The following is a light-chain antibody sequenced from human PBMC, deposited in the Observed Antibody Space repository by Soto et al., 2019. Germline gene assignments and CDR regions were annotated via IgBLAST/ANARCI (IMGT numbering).Light chain of an antibody. CDR1: QSVSSSY. CDR2: DAS. J-gene: IGKJ4*01. Sequence: EIVFTPSLRSLSLSPEERATLSSRVSQSVSSSYLAWYQQKPGQAPRLLIYDASNRATGIPARFSGSGSGTDFTLTISSLEPEDFAVYYCQQHSNWPLTFGGGTKVDIK. V-gene: IGKV3D-20*02. CDR3: QQHSNWPLT.